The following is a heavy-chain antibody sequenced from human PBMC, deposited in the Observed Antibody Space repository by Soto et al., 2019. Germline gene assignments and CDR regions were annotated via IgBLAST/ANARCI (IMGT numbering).Heavy chain of an antibody. CDR2: ISSSSSNI. J-gene: IGHJ4*02. Sequence: GSLRLSCAASGFSFSSYTMKWVRQAPGKGLEWVSSISSSSSNIYYADSVKGRFTISRDNAKNSLYLQMNSLRAEDTAVYYCAGHVYPVIEYWGQGTLVTV. V-gene: IGHV3-21*01. D-gene: IGHD3-16*01. CDR1: GFSFSSYT. CDR3: AGHVYPVIEY.